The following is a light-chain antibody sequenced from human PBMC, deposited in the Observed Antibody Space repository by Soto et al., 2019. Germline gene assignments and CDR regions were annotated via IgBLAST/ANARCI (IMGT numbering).Light chain of an antibody. CDR3: QQYGSSGT. J-gene: IGKJ1*01. Sequence: EIVLTQSPGTLSLSPVERATLSCRASQSVGSTYLAWYQQKPGQAPRLLIYGASTRATGIPDRFSGSGSGTEFTLTISSLQPDDFAVYYCQQYGSSGTFGQGTKVDIK. CDR2: GAS. CDR1: QSVGSTY. V-gene: IGKV3-20*01.